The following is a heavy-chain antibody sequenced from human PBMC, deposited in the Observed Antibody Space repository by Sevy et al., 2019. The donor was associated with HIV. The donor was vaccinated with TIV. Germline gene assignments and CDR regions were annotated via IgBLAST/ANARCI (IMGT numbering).Heavy chain of an antibody. CDR2: IYYSGST. J-gene: IGHJ6*02. V-gene: IGHV4-39*01. D-gene: IGHD3-9*01. Sequence: SETLSLTCTVSGGSISSSSYYWGWIRQPPGKGLEWIGSIYYSGSTYYNPSLKSRVTISVDTSKNQFSLKLSSVTAADTAVYYCARHPMAKYYDILTGRDYGMDVWDQGTTVTVSS. CDR3: ARHPMAKYYDILTGRDYGMDV. CDR1: GGSISSSSYY.